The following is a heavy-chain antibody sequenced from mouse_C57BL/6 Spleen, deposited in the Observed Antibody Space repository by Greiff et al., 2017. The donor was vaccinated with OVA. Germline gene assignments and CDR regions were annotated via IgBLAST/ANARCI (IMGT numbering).Heavy chain of an antibody. D-gene: IGHD1-1*01. V-gene: IGHV3-6*01. CDR3: ARVGSSSMDY. CDR1: GYSITSGYY. Sequence: VQLKESGPGLVKPSQSLSLTCSVTGYSITSGYYWNWIRQFPGNKLEWMGYISYDGSNNYNPSLKNRISITRDTSKNQFFLKLNSVTTEDTATYYCARVGSSSMDYWGQGTSVTVSS. CDR2: ISYDGSN. J-gene: IGHJ4*01.